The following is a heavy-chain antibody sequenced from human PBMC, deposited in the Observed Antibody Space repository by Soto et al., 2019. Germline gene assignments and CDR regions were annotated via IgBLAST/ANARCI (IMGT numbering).Heavy chain of an antibody. CDR3: ARGDATKIVVTTYYAMDV. J-gene: IGHJ6*02. D-gene: IGHD3-22*01. CDR2: IIPVFGTP. V-gene: IGHV1-69*12. CDR1: GGSLSNYG. Sequence: QVQLVQSGAEVKKPRSSVKVSCKASGGSLSNYGISWVRQAPGQGLEWMGAIIPVFGTPNYAQKFQDRVTITADESTTTVYMEVRSLTSEDTAVYYCARGDATKIVVTTYYAMDVWGQGTTVTVSS.